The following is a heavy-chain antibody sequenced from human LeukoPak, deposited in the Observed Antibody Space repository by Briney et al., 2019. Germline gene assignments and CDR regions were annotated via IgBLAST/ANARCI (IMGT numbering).Heavy chain of an antibody. CDR3: ARDGDGDSSPSFGRFFDY. J-gene: IGHJ4*02. CDR1: GFTFSSYA. Sequence: GGSLRLSCAASGFTFSSYAMHWVRQAPGKGLEWVAVISYDGSNKYYADSVKGRFTISRDNPKNTLYLQMNSLRAEDTAVYYCARDGDGDSSPSFGRFFDYWGQGTLVTVSS. V-gene: IGHV3-30*01. D-gene: IGHD6-6*01. CDR2: ISYDGSNK.